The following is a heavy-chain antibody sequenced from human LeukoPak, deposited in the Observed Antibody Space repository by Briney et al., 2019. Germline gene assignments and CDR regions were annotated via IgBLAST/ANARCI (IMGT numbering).Heavy chain of an antibody. V-gene: IGHV3-53*01. CDR1: GFTASTKY. CDR2: IYSGGSS. J-gene: IGHJ6*03. D-gene: IGHD3-22*01. CDR3: AIDHSTYEHYMDV. Sequence: GGSLRLSCTASGFTASTKYMNWVRQAPGKGPEWVSVIYSGGSSYYADSVRGRFTISRDNSKNTLYLQVNSLRAEDTAVYYCAIDHSTYEHYMDVWGKGTTVTVAS.